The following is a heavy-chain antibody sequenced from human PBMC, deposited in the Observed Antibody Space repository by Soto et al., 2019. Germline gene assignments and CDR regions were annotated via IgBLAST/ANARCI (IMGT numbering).Heavy chain of an antibody. V-gene: IGHV1-69*12. CDR1: GGTLSSHG. CDR3: ASDRGYGLVN. Sequence: QVQLVQSGAEVKKPGSSVKVSCKASGGTLSSHGFNWVRQAPGQGLEWMGGSIPMFGITNHTQKFQDRITITADASTTHVYMELSSLRSDDTAVYYCASDRGYGLVNWGQGILLTVSS. D-gene: IGHD2-15*01. CDR2: SIPMFGIT. J-gene: IGHJ4*02.